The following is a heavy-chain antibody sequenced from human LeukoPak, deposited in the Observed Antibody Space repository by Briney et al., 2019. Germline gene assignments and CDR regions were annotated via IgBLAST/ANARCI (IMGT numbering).Heavy chain of an antibody. CDR3: ARDYGSVYNWFDP. Sequence: ASVKVSCKASGYTFTSYYMHWVRQAPGQGLEAMGIINPSGGSTSYAQKLQGRVTMTRDTSTSTVYMELSSLRSEDTAVYYCARDYGSVYNWFDPWGQGTLVTVSS. J-gene: IGHJ5*02. CDR2: INPSGGST. D-gene: IGHD3-10*01. CDR1: GYTFTSYY. V-gene: IGHV1-46*01.